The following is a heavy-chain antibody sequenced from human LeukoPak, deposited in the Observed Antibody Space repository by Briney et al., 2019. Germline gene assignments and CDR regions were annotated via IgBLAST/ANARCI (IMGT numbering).Heavy chain of an antibody. J-gene: IGHJ4*02. Sequence: QSGRSLRLSCAASGFTFDDYSMHWVRQAPGKGLEWVSVISWNSGSIGYADSVKGRFTISRDNAKNSLYLQMNSLRAEDTALYYCAKDGMVRGVIEGYFDYWGQGTLVTVSS. D-gene: IGHD3-10*01. CDR2: ISWNSGSI. CDR3: AKDGMVRGVIEGYFDY. CDR1: GFTFDDYS. V-gene: IGHV3-9*01.